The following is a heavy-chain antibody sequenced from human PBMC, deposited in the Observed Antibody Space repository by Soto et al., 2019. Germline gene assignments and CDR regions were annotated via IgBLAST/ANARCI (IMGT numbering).Heavy chain of an antibody. D-gene: IGHD1-26*01. CDR2: IYYSGST. Sequence: SDTLCLTCTVSGGSISSSSYYWGWIRQPPGKGLEWIGSIYYSGSTYYNPSLKSRVTISVDTSKNQFSLKLSSVTAADTAVYYCARRGGVGATTYDYWGQGTLVTVS. CDR3: ARRGGVGATTYDY. V-gene: IGHV4-39*01. J-gene: IGHJ4*02. CDR1: GGSISSSSYY.